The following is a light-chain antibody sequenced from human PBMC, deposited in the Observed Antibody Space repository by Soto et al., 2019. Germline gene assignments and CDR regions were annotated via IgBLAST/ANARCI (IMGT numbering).Light chain of an antibody. Sequence: DIQMTQSPSTLSASVGDRVTITCRASQSISSWLAWYQQKPGKAPKLLIYKASSLESGVPSWFSGSGSGTDFTLTISSLQPDDFATYYCQQYNSYSRTFGQGTKVEIK. CDR2: KAS. J-gene: IGKJ1*01. CDR1: QSISSW. CDR3: QQYNSYSRT. V-gene: IGKV1-5*03.